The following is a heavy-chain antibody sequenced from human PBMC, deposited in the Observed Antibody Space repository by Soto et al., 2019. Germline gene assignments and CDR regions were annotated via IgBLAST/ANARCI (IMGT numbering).Heavy chain of an antibody. CDR2: IYPGDSDT. Sequence: GDPLKICCKGSGYSCTSYWIGWVGQMPGKGLEWMGIIYPGDSDTRYSPSFQGQVTISADKSISTAYLQWSSLEASDTAMYCCARRARDAFGFWGEGTMVTVSS. CDR1: GYSCTSYW. CDR3: ARRARDAFGF. V-gene: IGHV5-51*01. J-gene: IGHJ3*01.